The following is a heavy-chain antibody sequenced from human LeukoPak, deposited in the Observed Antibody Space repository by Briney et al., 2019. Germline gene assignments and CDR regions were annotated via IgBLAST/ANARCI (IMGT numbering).Heavy chain of an antibody. Sequence: GGSLRLSCAASGFTFSSYSMNWVRQAPGKGLEWVSSISSSSSYIYYADSVKGRFTISRDNAKNSLYLQMNNLRTEDTAVYYCARDDKWAFDYWGQGTLVTVSS. CDR2: ISSSSSYI. CDR1: GFTFSSYS. V-gene: IGHV3-21*01. CDR3: ARDDKWAFDY. D-gene: IGHD1-26*01. J-gene: IGHJ4*02.